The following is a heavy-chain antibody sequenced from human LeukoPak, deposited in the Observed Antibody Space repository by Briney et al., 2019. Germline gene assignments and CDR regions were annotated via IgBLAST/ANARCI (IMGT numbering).Heavy chain of an antibody. V-gene: IGHV3-7*03. J-gene: IGHJ6*02. CDR2: IKKDGSGK. D-gene: IGHD3-3*01. CDR3: AKGSTIFGVVPGVDYYYYGMDV. CDR1: GFAFGDYW. Sequence: GGSLRLSGAASGFAFGDYWMTWVRQAPGKGLEWVANIKKDGSGKYYVASVRGRFTISRDNSKNTLYLQMNSLRAEDTAVYYCAKGSTIFGVVPGVDYYYYGMDVWGQGTTVTVSS.